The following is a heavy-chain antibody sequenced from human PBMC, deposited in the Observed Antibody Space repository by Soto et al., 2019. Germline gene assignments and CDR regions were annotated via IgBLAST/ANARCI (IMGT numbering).Heavy chain of an antibody. CDR1: GGTFSSYA. D-gene: IGHD5-12*01. V-gene: IGHV1-69*13. Sequence: SVKVSCKASGGTFSSYAISWVRQAPGQGLEWMGGIIPIFGTANYAQKFQGRVTITADESTSTAYMELSSLRSEDTAVYYCARDSSGGYSGYGPSGYGMDVWGQGTTVTVSS. CDR2: IIPIFGTA. CDR3: ARDSSGGYSGYGPSGYGMDV. J-gene: IGHJ6*02.